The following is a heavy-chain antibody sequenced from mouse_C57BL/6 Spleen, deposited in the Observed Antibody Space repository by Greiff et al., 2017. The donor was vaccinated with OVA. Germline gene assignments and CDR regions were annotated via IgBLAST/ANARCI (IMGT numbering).Heavy chain of an antibody. CDR3: RVATPMDY. Sequence: EVKLQQSGAELVRPGASVKLSCTASGFNIKDDYMHWVKQRPEQGLEWIGWIDPENGDTEYASKFQGKATITADTSSNTAYLQLSSLTSEDTAVYYCRVATPMDYWGQGTSVTVSS. J-gene: IGHJ4*01. D-gene: IGHD1-1*02. V-gene: IGHV14-4*01. CDR1: GFNIKDDY. CDR2: IDPENGDT.